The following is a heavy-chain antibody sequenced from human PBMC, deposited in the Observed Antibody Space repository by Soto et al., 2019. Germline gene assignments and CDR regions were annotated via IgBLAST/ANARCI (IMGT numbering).Heavy chain of an antibody. CDR1: GFTFSSYG. CDR2: IWYDGSNK. J-gene: IGHJ4*02. D-gene: IGHD5-12*01. Sequence: GGSLRLSCAASGFTFSSYGMHWVRQAPGKGLEWVAVIWYDGSNKYYADSVKGRFTISRDNSKNTLYLQMNSLRAEDTAVYYCAKDMMVATKYFDYWGQGTLVTVSS. CDR3: AKDMMVATKYFDY. V-gene: IGHV3-30*02.